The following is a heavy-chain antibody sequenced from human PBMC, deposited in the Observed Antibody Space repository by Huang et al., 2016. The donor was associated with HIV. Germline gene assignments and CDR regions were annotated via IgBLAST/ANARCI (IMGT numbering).Heavy chain of an antibody. CDR1: GFGFSTYG. D-gene: IGHD1-26*01. Sequence: VQLVESGGGVVQPGRSLRLACAASGFGFSTYGLHWVRQAPGKGLEWGAVISYDGSNKYYAHSVKGRFTISRDTSENKVYLQMNSLRHEDTAVYYCAKDGADEEWDIDYWGQGTLVTVSS. CDR3: AKDGADEEWDIDY. J-gene: IGHJ4*02. V-gene: IGHV3-30*18. CDR2: ISYDGSNK.